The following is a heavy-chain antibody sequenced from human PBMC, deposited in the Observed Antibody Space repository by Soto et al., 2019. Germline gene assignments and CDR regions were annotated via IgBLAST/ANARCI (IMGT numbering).Heavy chain of an antibody. CDR2: IWYDGSNK. V-gene: IGHV3-33*01. J-gene: IGHJ6*02. CDR1: GFTFSSYG. CDR3: ATHGASAPYYYYYGMDV. Sequence: QVQLVESGGGVVKPGRSLRLSCAASGFTFSSYGMHWVRQAPGKGLEWVAVIWYDGSNKYYADSVKGRFTISRDNSKNTLYLKMNSLIAEDTAVYYCATHGASAPYYYYYGMDVWGQGTTVTVSS. D-gene: IGHD6-13*01.